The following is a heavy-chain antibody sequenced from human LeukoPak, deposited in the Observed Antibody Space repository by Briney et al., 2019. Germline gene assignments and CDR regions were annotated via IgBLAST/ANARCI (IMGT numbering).Heavy chain of an antibody. V-gene: IGHV1-46*01. D-gene: IGHD1-26*01. J-gene: IGHJ4*02. CDR2: MNPSGGST. Sequence: SVTLSCKASGSTFTSYYMHWVRHAPRQGLEWMGIMNPSGGSTSYTQNPQDRIIMTRDPSPSPVYVELSSLGSKDTAVYYWARVRGGGSYFDYWGQGTLVTVSS. CDR1: GSTFTSYY. CDR3: ARVRGGGSYFDY.